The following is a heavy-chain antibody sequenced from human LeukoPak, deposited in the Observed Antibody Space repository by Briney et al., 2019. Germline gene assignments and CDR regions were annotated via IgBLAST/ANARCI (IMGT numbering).Heavy chain of an antibody. CDR1: GGSISSYY. J-gene: IGHJ4*02. CDR3: ARHPPQGYSSGLYYFDY. Sequence: PSETLSLTCTVSGGSISSYYWSWIRQPPGKGLEWIGYIYDSGRTNYSPSLKSRVTISVDTSKNQFSLKLSSVTAADTAVYYCARHPPQGYSSGLYYFDYWGQGTLVTVSS. V-gene: IGHV4-59*08. D-gene: IGHD6-19*01. CDR2: IYDSGRT.